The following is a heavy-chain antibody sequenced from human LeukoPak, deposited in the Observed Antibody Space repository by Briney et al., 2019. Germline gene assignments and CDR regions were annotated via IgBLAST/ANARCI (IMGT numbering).Heavy chain of an antibody. CDR1: GGSFSGYY. CDR2: INHSTTT. V-gene: IGHV4-34*01. CDR3: ARGIAVAGQGFDY. Sequence: PSEPLSLTCAVYGGSFSGYYGSGIRQPPRKGLAWIGEINHSTTTNYNPSLQSRVTLSVDTSKSQFPLKLSSVTAADTAVYYCARGIAVAGQGFDYWGQRTLVTVSS. D-gene: IGHD6-19*01. J-gene: IGHJ4*02.